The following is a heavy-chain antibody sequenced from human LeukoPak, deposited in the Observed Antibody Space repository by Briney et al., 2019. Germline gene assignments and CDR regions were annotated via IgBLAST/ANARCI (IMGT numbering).Heavy chain of an antibody. CDR2: INPNNGGT. J-gene: IGHJ3*02. V-gene: IGHV1-2*06. CDR3: AGEDNSSGYRPFDI. Sequence: ASVKVSCTASGYTFTIYGISWVRQAPGQGLEWMGRINPNNGGTNYAQKFQGRVTMTRDMSMSTAYMELSRLRSDDTAVYYCAGEDNSSGYRPFDIWGQGTMVTVPS. CDR1: GYTFTIYG. D-gene: IGHD3-22*01.